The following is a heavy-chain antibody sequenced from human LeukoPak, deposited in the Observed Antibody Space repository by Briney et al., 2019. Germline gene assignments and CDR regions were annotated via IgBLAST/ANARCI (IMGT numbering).Heavy chain of an antibody. CDR1: GGSISSGDYY. D-gene: IGHD6-19*01. Sequence: PSETLSLTCTVSGGSISSGDYYWSWIRQPPGKGLEWIGYIYYSGSTYYNPSLKSRVTISVDTSKNQFSLKLSSVTAADTAVYYCARVKQWLAGGFDYWGQGTLVTVSS. J-gene: IGHJ4*02. V-gene: IGHV4-30-4*01. CDR2: IYYSGST. CDR3: ARVKQWLAGGFDY.